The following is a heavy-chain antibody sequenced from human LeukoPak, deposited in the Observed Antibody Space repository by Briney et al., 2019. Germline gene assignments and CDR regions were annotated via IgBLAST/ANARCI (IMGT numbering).Heavy chain of an antibody. D-gene: IGHD2-8*02. V-gene: IGHV3-21*01. CDR2: ISSSSSYI. Sequence: GGSLRLSCAASGFTFSSYSMNWVRQAPGKGLECVSSISSSSSYIYYADSVKGRFTISRDNAKNSLYLQMNSLRAEDTAVYYCASLPRGLTGGYMDVWGKGTTVTVSS. CDR3: ASLPRGLTGGYMDV. J-gene: IGHJ6*03. CDR1: GFTFSSYS.